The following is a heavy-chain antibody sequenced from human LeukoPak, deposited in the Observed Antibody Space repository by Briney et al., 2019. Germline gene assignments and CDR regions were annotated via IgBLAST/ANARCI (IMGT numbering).Heavy chain of an antibody. J-gene: IGHJ4*02. Sequence: GGSLRLSCAASGFTFSSYWMHWVRQAPGKGPVWVSRINSDGSSTSYADSVKGRFTISRDNAKNKLYLQMNSLRAEDTAVYYCARDPPYGGNSEEADYWGQGTLVTVSS. CDR2: INSDGSST. CDR1: GFTFSSYW. V-gene: IGHV3-74*01. D-gene: IGHD4-23*01. CDR3: ARDPPYGGNSEEADY.